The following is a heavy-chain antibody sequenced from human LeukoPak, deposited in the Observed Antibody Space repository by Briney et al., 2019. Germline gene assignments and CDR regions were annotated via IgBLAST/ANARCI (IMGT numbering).Heavy chain of an antibody. CDR3: AKGSAIVVVNDAFDI. CDR2: ISGSGGST. CDR1: GFTFSSYA. D-gene: IGHD3-22*01. Sequence: GGSLRLSCAASGFTFSSYAMSWVRQAPGKGLEWFSAISGSGGSTYYADSVKGRFAISRDNSKNTLYLQMNSLRAEDTAVYYCAKGSAIVVVNDAFDIWGQGTMVTVSS. V-gene: IGHV3-23*01. J-gene: IGHJ3*02.